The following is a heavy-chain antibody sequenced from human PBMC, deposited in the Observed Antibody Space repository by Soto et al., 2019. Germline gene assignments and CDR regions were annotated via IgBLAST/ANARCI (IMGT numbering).Heavy chain of an antibody. Sequence: GGSLRLSCTASGFTFSSYEMNWVRQAPGKGLEWISYISSSGSTIYYADSVKGRFTISRDNAKNSLYLQMNSLRAEDTAVYYCARVSDYGSFLVDYSGQGTLVTVSS. CDR3: ARVSDYGSFLVDY. CDR2: ISSSGSTI. CDR1: GFTFSSYE. D-gene: IGHD3-10*01. V-gene: IGHV3-48*03. J-gene: IGHJ4*02.